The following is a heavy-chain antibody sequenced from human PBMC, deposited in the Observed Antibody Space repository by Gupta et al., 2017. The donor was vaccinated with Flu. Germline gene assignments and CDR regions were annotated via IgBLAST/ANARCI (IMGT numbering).Heavy chain of an antibody. CDR3: AHSQLGTLDY. J-gene: IGHJ4*02. CDR1: GFSLTPHGVG. CDR2: IYWDGDR. Sequence: QITLKEAGPALVRPTETLTLTCSVSGFSLTPHGVGVAWVRQPPGKALEWLALIYWDGDRRSSPSLETRLTITRNTSKNQVVLTLTNVDPADAATYFWAHSQLGTLDYWGREPWSPSP. V-gene: IGHV2-5*02. D-gene: IGHD3-16*01.